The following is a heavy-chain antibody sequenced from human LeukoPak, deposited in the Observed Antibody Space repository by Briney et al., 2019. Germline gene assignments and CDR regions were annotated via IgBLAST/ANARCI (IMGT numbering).Heavy chain of an antibody. CDR3: VRRPQGSSWYAAYIRRAY. D-gene: IGHD6-13*01. CDR1: AGSFSGYY. V-gene: IGHV4-34*01. J-gene: IGHJ4*02. CDR2: INHSGST. Sequence: PSETLSLTCAVYAGSFSGYYWSCIRQPPGKELEWIVEINHSGSTNYNPTPNIRVPISVDTSKNQCSLNLRSVTPAASAVYYYVRRPQGSSWYAAYIRRAYWGQGTLVTVSS.